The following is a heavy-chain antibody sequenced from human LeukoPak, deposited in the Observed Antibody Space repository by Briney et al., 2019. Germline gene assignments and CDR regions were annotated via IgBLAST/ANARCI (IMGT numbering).Heavy chain of an antibody. CDR1: GDTFSNYA. CDR3: ARDGWMDV. J-gene: IGHJ6*02. CDR2: IIPILGTA. V-gene: IGHV1-69*04. Sequence: PVKVSCKASGDTFSNYAISWVRQARGQGLEWMGRIIPILGTADYAQKFQGRVTISADKSTSTAYMELSSLRSEDTAVYYCARDGWMDVWGQGTTVTVSS. D-gene: IGHD2-15*01.